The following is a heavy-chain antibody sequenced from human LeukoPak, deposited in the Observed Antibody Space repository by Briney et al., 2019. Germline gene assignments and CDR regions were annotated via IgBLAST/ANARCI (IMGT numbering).Heavy chain of an antibody. Sequence: GGSLRLSCAVSGFTFSSYWMSWVRQAPGKGLEWVANIKQDGSEKNYVDSVKGRFTISRDSAENSVYLQMNSLTAEDTAVYYCARSTIFEYWGQGTLVTVSS. V-gene: IGHV3-7*05. CDR2: IKQDGSEK. D-gene: IGHD2/OR15-2a*01. J-gene: IGHJ4*02. CDR3: ARSTIFEY. CDR1: GFTFSSYW.